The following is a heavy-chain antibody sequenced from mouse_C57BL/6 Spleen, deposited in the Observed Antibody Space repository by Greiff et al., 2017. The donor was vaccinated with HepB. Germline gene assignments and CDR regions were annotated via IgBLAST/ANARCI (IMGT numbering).Heavy chain of an antibody. D-gene: IGHD1-1*01. CDR2: IDPSDSYT. CDR1: GYTFTSYW. Sequence: QVQLQQPGAELVMPGASVKLSCKASGYTFTSYWMHWVKQRPGQGLEWIGEIDPSDSYTNYNQKFKGKSTLTVDKSSSTAYMQLSSLTSEDSAVYYCARTNYGSSYWYFDVWCTGTTVTVSS. CDR3: ARTNYGSSYWYFDV. V-gene: IGHV1-69*01. J-gene: IGHJ1*03.